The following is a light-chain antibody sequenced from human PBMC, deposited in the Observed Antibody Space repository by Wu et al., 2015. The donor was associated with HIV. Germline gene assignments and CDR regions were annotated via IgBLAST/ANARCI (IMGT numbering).Light chain of an antibody. CDR3: QQYSSTPIT. J-gene: IGKJ5*01. CDR2: ETY. V-gene: IGKV3-20*02. CDR1: EYVGDNY. Sequence: ENVLIQSPDILPASPGEKVTFSCRATEYVGDNYLAWYQQKPGQSPKLVLHETYKRAAGISPRFRGSGSGTDFRLTISAVEPEDFAIYFCQQYSSTPITFGPGTRL.